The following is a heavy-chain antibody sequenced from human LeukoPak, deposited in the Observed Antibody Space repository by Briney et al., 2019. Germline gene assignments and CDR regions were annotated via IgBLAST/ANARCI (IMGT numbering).Heavy chain of an antibody. CDR1: GFTFSSYS. V-gene: IGHV3-21*01. Sequence: PGRSLRLSCAASGFTFSSYSMNWVRQAPGKGLEWVSSISSSSSYIYYADSVKGRFTISRDNAKNSLYLQMNSLRAEDTAVYYCARGDSSGYYPYYFDYWGQGTLVTVSS. J-gene: IGHJ4*02. CDR3: ARGDSSGYYPYYFDY. CDR2: ISSSSSYI. D-gene: IGHD3-22*01.